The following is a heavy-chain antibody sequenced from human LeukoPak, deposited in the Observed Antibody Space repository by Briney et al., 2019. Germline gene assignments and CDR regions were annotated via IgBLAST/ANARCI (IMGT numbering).Heavy chain of an antibody. D-gene: IGHD2-21*02. CDR2: ISFSSSYT. J-gene: IGHJ4*02. Sequence: PGGSLRLSCAASGFTFSDYYMTWIRQAPGKGLEWVSYISFSSSYTNYADSVKGRFTISRDNSKNSLSLQMNSLRTEDTALYYCAKDIEAGTAGFSFDYWGQGTLVAVSS. CDR3: AKDIEAGTAGFSFDY. V-gene: IGHV3-11*05. CDR1: GFTFSDYY.